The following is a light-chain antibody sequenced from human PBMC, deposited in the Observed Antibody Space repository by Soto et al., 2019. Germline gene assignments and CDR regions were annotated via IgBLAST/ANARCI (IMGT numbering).Light chain of an antibody. CDR2: GAS. CDR3: QLYGSSPPYT. Sequence: EIVLTQSPGTLSLSSGERATLSCRASQSITSSYLSWYQQKPGQAPRLLIYGASSRATGIPDRFSGSGSGTDFTLTISRLEPEDFAVFYCQLYGSSPPYTFGQGTKLEIK. CDR1: QSITSSY. V-gene: IGKV3-20*01. J-gene: IGKJ2*01.